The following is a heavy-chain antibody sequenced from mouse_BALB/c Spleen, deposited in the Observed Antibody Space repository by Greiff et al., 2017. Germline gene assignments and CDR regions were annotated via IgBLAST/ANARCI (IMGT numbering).Heavy chain of an antibody. D-gene: IGHD2-10*02. Sequence: VESGGGLVQPGGSRKLSCAASGFTFSSFGMHWVRQAPEKGLEWVAYISSGSSTIYYADTVKGRFTISRDNPKNTLFLQMTSLRSEDTAMYYCARRYGHYGDAMDYWGQGTSVTVSS. CDR1: GFTFSSFG. V-gene: IGHV5-17*02. CDR2: ISSGSSTI. J-gene: IGHJ4*01. CDR3: ARRYGHYGDAMDY.